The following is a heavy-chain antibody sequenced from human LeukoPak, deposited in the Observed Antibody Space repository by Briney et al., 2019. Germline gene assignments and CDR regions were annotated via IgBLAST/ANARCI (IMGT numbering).Heavy chain of an antibody. CDR2: INHSGNT. CDR1: GGSFSGYY. J-gene: IGHJ4*02. D-gene: IGHD3-9*01. Sequence: SETLSLTCAVYGGSFSGYYCSWIRQPPGKGLEWIGEINHSGNTKYNPSLKSRVTISVDTSKNQFSLKLNSVTAADTAVYYCARGDILTGYSFWGQGTLVTVSS. V-gene: IGHV4-34*01. CDR3: ARGDILTGYSF.